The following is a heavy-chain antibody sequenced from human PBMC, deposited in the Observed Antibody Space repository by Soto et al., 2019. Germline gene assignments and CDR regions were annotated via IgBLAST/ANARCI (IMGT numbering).Heavy chain of an antibody. V-gene: IGHV3-30*18. J-gene: IGHJ4*02. CDR1: GFTVSSYG. CDR3: AKEMFPQTVIDSSSHWGDY. Sequence: PGGSLRLSCAASGFTVSSYGIHWVRQPPGKGLEWVAVISYDGSHKFYADSVKGRFTLSRDVSKGTLYLQMNSLRAEDTAVYYCAKEMFPQTVIDSSSHWGDYWGPGTLVTVYS. D-gene: IGHD3-22*01. CDR2: ISYDGSHK.